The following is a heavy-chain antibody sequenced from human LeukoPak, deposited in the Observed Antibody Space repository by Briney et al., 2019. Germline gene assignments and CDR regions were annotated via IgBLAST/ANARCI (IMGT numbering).Heavy chain of an antibody. CDR2: IYYSGST. Sequence: SETLSLTCTVSGGSISSGGYYWSWIRQHPGKGLEWIGYIYYSGSTYYNPSLKSRVTISVDTSKNQFSLKLSSVTAADTAVYYCARESVAAAVGLFDPWGQETLVTVSS. V-gene: IGHV4-31*03. CDR3: ARESVAAAVGLFDP. J-gene: IGHJ5*02. D-gene: IGHD6-13*01. CDR1: GGSISSGGYY.